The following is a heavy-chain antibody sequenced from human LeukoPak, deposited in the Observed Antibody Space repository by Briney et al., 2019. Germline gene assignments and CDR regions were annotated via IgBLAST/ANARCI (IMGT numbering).Heavy chain of an antibody. D-gene: IGHD1-26*01. CDR2: ISYSGTT. CDR1: GGSISSSCYY. CDR3: ARRSCIPVGAIDY. V-gene: IGHV4-39*01. Sequence: PSETLSLTCTVSGGSISSSCYYWEWSRQPRGRGLEWIVSISYSGTTYYSPSLHTRVTISVDTSKNQLSLKLNSVTAADTAVYYCARRSCIPVGAIDYWGRGTLVTVSA. J-gene: IGHJ4*02.